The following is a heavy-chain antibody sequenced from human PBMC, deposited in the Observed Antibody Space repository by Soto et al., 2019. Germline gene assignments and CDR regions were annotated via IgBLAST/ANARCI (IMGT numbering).Heavy chain of an antibody. V-gene: IGHV1-18*01. D-gene: IGHD1-1*01. CDR3: ARVGRPKDPYYFDY. Sequence: ASVKVSCKASGYTFTSYGISWVRQSPGQGLEWMGWISAYNGNTNYAQKLQGRVTMTTDTSTSTAYMELRSLRSDDTAVYYCARVGRPKDPYYFDYWGQGTLVTVSS. CDR2: ISAYNGNT. J-gene: IGHJ4*02. CDR1: GYTFTSYG.